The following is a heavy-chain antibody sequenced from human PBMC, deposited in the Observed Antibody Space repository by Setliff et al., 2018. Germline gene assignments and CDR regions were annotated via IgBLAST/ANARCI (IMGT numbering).Heavy chain of an antibody. Sequence: ASVKVSCKASGYTFTNYAIHWVRQAPGQRLEWMGWINAGNGDTKYSQDFQGRVTITRDTSASTAYVEVRSLTSDDTAVYYCARAPLESGYNYGQGHYFDYWGQGTLVTVSS. CDR1: GYTFTNYA. CDR2: INAGNGDT. CDR3: ARAPLESGYNYGQGHYFDY. V-gene: IGHV1-3*01. J-gene: IGHJ4*02. D-gene: IGHD5-18*01.